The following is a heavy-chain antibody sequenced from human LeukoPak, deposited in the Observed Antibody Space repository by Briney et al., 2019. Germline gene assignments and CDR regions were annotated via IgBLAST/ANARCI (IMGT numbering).Heavy chain of an antibody. Sequence: GGSLRLSCAASGFTFSSYSMNWVRQAPGKGLEWVSSISSSSSYIYYADSVKGRFTISRDNSKNTLYLEMNSLRAEDTALYYCVRELVHTGNFDSWGQGTRVNVSS. J-gene: IGHJ4*02. CDR2: ISSSSSYI. CDR3: VRELVHTGNFDS. D-gene: IGHD2-8*01. CDR1: GFTFSSYS. V-gene: IGHV3-21*01.